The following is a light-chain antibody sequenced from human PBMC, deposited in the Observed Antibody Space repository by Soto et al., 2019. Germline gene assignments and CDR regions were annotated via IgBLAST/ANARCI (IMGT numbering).Light chain of an antibody. CDR1: DSISSW. CDR2: KAT. Sequence: IQVTQSPSTLSASVGDRVIITCRASDSISSWLAWYQQKPGKAPKLLIYKATSLESGVPSRFSGSGSGTEFTLTISSLQPEDFATYYCQQHSNYPRTFGQGTKVDIK. J-gene: IGKJ1*01. V-gene: IGKV1-5*03. CDR3: QQHSNYPRT.